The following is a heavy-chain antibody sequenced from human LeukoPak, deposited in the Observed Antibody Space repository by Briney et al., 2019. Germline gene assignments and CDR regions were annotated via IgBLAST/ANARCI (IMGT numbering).Heavy chain of an antibody. V-gene: IGHV3-23*01. CDR1: GFTFSSCA. D-gene: IGHD3-3*01. Sequence: GGSLRLSCAASGFTFSSCAMSWVRQAPGKGLEWVSAISGSGGSTYYADSVKGRFTISRDNSKNTPYLQMNSLRAEDTAVYYCARFTDPYYDFWSGYYGNWFDPWGQGTLVTVSS. CDR2: ISGSGGST. J-gene: IGHJ5*02. CDR3: ARFTDPYYDFWSGYYGNWFDP.